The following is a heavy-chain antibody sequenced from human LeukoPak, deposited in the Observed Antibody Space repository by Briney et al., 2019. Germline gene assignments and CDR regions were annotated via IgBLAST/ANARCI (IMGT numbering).Heavy chain of an antibody. CDR1: GFTVSSNY. Sequence: GGSLRPSCAASGFTVSSNYKSWVRQAPGKGLEWVSVIYSGGSTYYADSVKGRFTISRDNSKNTLYLQMNSLRAEDTAVYYCARVSGYDYCFDYWGQGTLVTVSS. J-gene: IGHJ4*02. V-gene: IGHV3-53*01. CDR3: ARVSGYDYCFDY. CDR2: IYSGGST. D-gene: IGHD5-12*01.